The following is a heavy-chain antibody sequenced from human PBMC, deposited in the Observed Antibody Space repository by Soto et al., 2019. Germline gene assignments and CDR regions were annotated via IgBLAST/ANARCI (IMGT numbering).Heavy chain of an antibody. CDR2: IIPIFGTA. J-gene: IGHJ6*02. V-gene: IGHV1-69*13. CDR1: GGTFSSYA. CDR3: ARMTSGYSGYDFVSYYYGMDV. Sequence: SVKVSCKTSGGTFSSYAISWVRQAPGQGLEWMGGIIPIFGTANYAQKFQGRVTITADESTSTAYMELSSLRSEDTAVYYCARMTSGYSGYDFVSYYYGMDVWGQGTTVTVSS. D-gene: IGHD5-12*01.